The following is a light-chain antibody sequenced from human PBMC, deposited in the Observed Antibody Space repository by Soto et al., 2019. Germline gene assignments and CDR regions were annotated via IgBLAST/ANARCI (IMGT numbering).Light chain of an antibody. J-gene: IGLJ3*02. CDR2: EVS. V-gene: IGLV2-14*01. CDR1: SSDVGGYNY. Sequence: QSVLTQPASVSGSPGQSITISCTRTSSDVGGYNYVSWYQQHPGKAPKLMIYEVSNRPSGVSNRFSGSKSGNTASLTISGLQAEDEADYYCSSYTSSRVFGGGTKLTVL. CDR3: SSYTSSRV.